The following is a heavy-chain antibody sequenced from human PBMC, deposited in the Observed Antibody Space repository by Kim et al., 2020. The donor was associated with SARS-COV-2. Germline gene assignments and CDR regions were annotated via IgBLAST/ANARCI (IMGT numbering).Heavy chain of an antibody. V-gene: IGHV4-38-2*02. CDR1: GYSISSGYY. Sequence: SETLSLTCTVSGYSISSGYYWGWIRQPPGKGLEWIGSIYHSGSTYYNPSLKSRVTISVDTSKNQFSLKLSSVTAADTAVYYCARGEWFVDYWGQGTLVTV. CDR3: ARGEWFVDY. D-gene: IGHD3-10*01. CDR2: IYHSGST. J-gene: IGHJ4*02.